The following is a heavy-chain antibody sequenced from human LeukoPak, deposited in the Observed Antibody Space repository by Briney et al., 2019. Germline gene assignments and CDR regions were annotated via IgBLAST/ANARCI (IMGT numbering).Heavy chain of an antibody. V-gene: IGHV4-34*01. CDR1: GGSFSGYY. J-gene: IGHJ4*02. D-gene: IGHD6-13*01. Sequence: SETLSLTCAVYGGSFSGYYWSWIRQPPGKGLEWIGEINHSGSTNYNPSLKSRATISVDTSKNQLSLKLSSVTAADTAVYYCARAGTMGYLRGGQGTLVTVSS. CDR3: ARAGTMGYLR. CDR2: INHSGST.